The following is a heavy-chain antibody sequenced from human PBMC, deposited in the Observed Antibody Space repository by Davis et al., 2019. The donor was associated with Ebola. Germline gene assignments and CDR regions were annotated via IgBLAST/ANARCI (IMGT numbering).Heavy chain of an antibody. CDR1: GFTFSSYS. V-gene: IGHV3-48*01. J-gene: IGHJ4*02. CDR3: ARGDGYNFWDH. CDR2: ISSSSSTI. D-gene: IGHD5-24*01. Sequence: GESLKISCAASGFTFSSYSMNWVRQAPGKGLEWVSYISSSSSTIYYADSVRGRFTISRDISKNTVYLQMNSLRAEDTAVYFCARGDGYNFWDHWGQGILVTVSS.